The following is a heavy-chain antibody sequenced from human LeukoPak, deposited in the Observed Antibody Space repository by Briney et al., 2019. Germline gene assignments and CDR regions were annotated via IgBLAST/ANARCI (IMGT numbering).Heavy chain of an antibody. CDR2: INPNSGGT. Sequence: ASVTVSCKASGYTFTGYYMHWVRQAPGQGLEWMGWINPNSGGTNYAQKFQGRVTMTRDTSISTAYMELSRLRSDDTAVSYCARDQTYYDFWSGYPSYYFDYWGQGTLVTVSS. J-gene: IGHJ4*02. D-gene: IGHD3-3*01. CDR3: ARDQTYYDFWSGYPSYYFDY. CDR1: GYTFTGYY. V-gene: IGHV1-2*02.